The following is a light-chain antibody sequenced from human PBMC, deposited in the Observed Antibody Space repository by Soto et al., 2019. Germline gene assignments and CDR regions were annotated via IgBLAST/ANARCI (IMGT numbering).Light chain of an antibody. V-gene: IGKV3-20*01. Sequence: EIVLTQSPGTLSLSPGERATLSCRASQSVSSYLAWYQQKPGQAPRLLIYGASSRATGIPDRFSGSGSGTGYTLTISRLEAEDFAVYYCQQYVSSPRTFGQGTKVEI. J-gene: IGKJ1*01. CDR3: QQYVSSPRT. CDR1: QSVSSY. CDR2: GAS.